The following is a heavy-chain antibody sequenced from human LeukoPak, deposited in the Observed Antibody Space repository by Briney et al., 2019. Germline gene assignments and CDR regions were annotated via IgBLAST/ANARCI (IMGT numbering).Heavy chain of an antibody. V-gene: IGHV4-59*01. Sequence: SETLLLTCTVSGGSISNYYWSWIGQPPGKGLDWIGYIYNSGHTNYNPSLKSRVTISEDTSKNQLSLKLSSVTAADTAVYYCAIAAVTTSRYFQHWGQGTLVTVSS. CDR2: IYNSGHT. CDR1: GGSISNYY. CDR3: AIAAVTTSRYFQH. D-gene: IGHD4-17*01. J-gene: IGHJ1*01.